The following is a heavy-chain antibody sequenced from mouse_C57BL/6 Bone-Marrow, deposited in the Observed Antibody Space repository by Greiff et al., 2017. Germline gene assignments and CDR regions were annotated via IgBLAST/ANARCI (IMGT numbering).Heavy chain of an antibody. CDR2: IYPGDGDT. CDR1: GYAFSSYW. D-gene: IGHD1-1*01. J-gene: IGHJ1*03. V-gene: IGHV1-80*01. CDR3: ASYGSSYYWYFDV. Sequence: QVQLQQSGAELVKPGASVKISCKASGYAFSSYWMNWVKQRPGKGLEWIGQIYPGDGDTNYNGKFKGKATLTADKSSSTAYMQLSSLTSEDSAVYFCASYGSSYYWYFDVWGTGTTVTVSS.